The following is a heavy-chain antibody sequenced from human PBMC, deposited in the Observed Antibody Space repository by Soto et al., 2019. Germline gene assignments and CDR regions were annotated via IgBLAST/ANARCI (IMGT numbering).Heavy chain of an antibody. D-gene: IGHD5-18*01. CDR3: VTGYHSDY. CDR1: GISTSSYW. J-gene: IGHJ4*02. CDR2: IKNGGSEK. V-gene: IGHV3-7*03. Sequence: PGGSLRLSCAASGISTSSYWMGWVRQAPGRGLEWVASIKNGGSEKYYMDSLKGRFTISRDNALNSLYLQMNSLRAEDTAVYFCVTGYHSDYWGQGTLVTVSS.